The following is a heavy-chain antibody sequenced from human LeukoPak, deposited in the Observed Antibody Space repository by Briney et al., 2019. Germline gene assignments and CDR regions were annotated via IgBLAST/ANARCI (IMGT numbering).Heavy chain of an antibody. J-gene: IGHJ4*02. CDR1: GFTFNSYA. CDR3: ARDYGGNWYYFDY. V-gene: IGHV3-30-3*01. Sequence: GGSLRLSCAASGFTFNSYAMRWVRQAPGKGLEWVAVISYDGSNKYYADSVKGRFTISRDNSKNTLYLQMNSLRAEDTAVYYCARDYGGNWYYFDYWGQGTLVTVSS. CDR2: ISYDGSNK. D-gene: IGHD4-23*01.